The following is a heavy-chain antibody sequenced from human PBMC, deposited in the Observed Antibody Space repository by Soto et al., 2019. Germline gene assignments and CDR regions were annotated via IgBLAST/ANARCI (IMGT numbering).Heavy chain of an antibody. V-gene: IGHV4-39*01. D-gene: IGHD3-10*01. CDR3: ARQYGYYGSGSYPTARLDY. CDR1: GGSISSSSYY. CDR2: IYYSGST. J-gene: IGHJ4*02. Sequence: SETLSLTCTVSGGSISSSSYYWGWIRQPPGKGLEWIGSIYYSGSTYSNPSLKSRVTISVDTSKNQFSLKLSPVTAADTAVYYCARQYGYYGSGSYPTARLDYWGQGTLVTVSS.